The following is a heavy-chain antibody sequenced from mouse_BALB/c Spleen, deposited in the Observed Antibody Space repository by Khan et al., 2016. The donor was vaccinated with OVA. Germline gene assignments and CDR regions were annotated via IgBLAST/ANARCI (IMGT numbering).Heavy chain of an antibody. J-gene: IGHJ3*01. V-gene: IGHV1-77*01. D-gene: IGHD2-12*01. CDR2: IYPGSGRT. CDR1: EYTFTDYV. CDR3: ARIYDWAWFAY. Sequence: QVQLQQSGPELVKPGASVKMSCKASEYTFTDYVISWVNQRTGQGLERIGEIYPGSGRTYYKESFKDKATMTADKSSNTAYMQLSSLTSEDSAVYVCARIYDWAWFAYWGQGTLVTVSA.